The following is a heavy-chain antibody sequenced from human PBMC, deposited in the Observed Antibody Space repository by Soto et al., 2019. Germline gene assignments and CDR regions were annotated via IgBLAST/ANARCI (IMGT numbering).Heavy chain of an antibody. J-gene: IGHJ4*02. V-gene: IGHV3-48*02. CDR1: GFTFSSYS. D-gene: IGHD3-22*01. CDR3: ARDVAWYYYDSSGYYHPPDY. Sequence: GGSLRLSCAASGFTFSSYSMNWVRQAPGKGLEWVSYISSSSSTIYYADSVKGRFTISRDNAKNSLYLQMNSLRDEDTAVYYCARDVAWYYYDSSGYYHPPDYWGQGTLVTVPQ. CDR2: ISSSSSTI.